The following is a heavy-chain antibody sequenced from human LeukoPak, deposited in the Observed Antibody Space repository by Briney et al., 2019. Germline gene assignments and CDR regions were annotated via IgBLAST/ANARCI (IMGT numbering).Heavy chain of an antibody. CDR1: GGTFSSYA. V-gene: IGHV1-69*13. Sequence: ASVKVSCRASGGTFSSYAISWVRQAPGQGLEWMGGIIPIFGTANYAQKFQGRVTITADESTSTAYMELSSLRSEDTAVYYCAGAPYYYDSSGYSDPFDIWGQGTMVTVSS. J-gene: IGHJ3*02. D-gene: IGHD3-22*01. CDR2: IIPIFGTA. CDR3: AGAPYYYDSSGYSDPFDI.